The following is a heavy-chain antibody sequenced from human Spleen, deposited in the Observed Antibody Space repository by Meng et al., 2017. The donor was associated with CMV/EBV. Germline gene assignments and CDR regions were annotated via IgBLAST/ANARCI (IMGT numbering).Heavy chain of an antibody. CDR2: IIHSGTT. Sequence: VSGGSVTTNNWWNWVRQAPGKGLEWIGNIIHSGTTYYNPSLKSRVTISVDKSKNQFSLEVDSVTAADTAVYYYARESGSYLTYYFDYWGQGALVTVSS. CDR1: GGSVTTNNW. CDR3: ARESGSYLTYYFDY. V-gene: IGHV4-4*02. D-gene: IGHD1-26*01. J-gene: IGHJ4*02.